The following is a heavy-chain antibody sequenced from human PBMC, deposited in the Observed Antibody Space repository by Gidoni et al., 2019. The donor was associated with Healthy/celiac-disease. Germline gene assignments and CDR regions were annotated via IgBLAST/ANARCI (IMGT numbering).Heavy chain of an antibody. CDR2: ISWDGGST. J-gene: IGHJ6*02. Sequence: EVQLVESGGVVVQPGGSLRLSCAASGFTFADYTMHWVRQAPGKGLEWVSLISWDGGSTYYADSVKGRFTISRDNSKNSLYLQMNSLRTEDTALYYCAKGRAVAGDYYYYGMDVWGQGTTVTVSS. D-gene: IGHD6-19*01. CDR3: AKGRAVAGDYYYYGMDV. V-gene: IGHV3-43*01. CDR1: GFTFADYT.